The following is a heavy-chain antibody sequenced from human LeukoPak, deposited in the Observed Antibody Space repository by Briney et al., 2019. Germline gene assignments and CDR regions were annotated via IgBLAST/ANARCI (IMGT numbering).Heavy chain of an antibody. CDR3: ARGTRLGILLWFGELSHAVAFDI. Sequence: SETLSLTCAVYGGSFSGYYWSWIRQPPGKGLEWIVEINHSGSTNDNPSLKSRVTISVDTSKNQFSLKLSSVTAADTAVYYCARGTRLGILLWFGELSHAVAFDIWGQGTMVTVSS. V-gene: IGHV4-34*01. CDR1: GGSFSGYY. CDR2: INHSGST. J-gene: IGHJ3*02. D-gene: IGHD3-10*01.